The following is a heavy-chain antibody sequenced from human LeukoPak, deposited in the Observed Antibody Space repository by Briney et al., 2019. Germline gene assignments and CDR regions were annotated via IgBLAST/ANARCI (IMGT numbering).Heavy chain of an antibody. CDR3: ARVKGGIAAAGNYFDY. CDR1: GFTFSSYA. D-gene: IGHD6-13*01. CDR2: ISSSGGST. V-gene: IGHV3-64*01. Sequence: GGSLRLSCAASGFTFSSYAMHWVRQAPGKGLEYVSAISSSGGSTYYANSVKGRFTVSRDNSKNTLHLQMNSLRTEDTAVYFCARVKGGIAAAGNYFDYWGQGTLVTVSS. J-gene: IGHJ4*02.